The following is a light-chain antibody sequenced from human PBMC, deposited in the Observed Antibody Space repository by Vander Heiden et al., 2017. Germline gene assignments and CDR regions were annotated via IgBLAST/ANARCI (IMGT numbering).Light chain of an antibody. CDR2: EVS. CDR3: CSYAGSSTVV. J-gene: IGLJ2*01. CDR1: SSDVGSYNL. V-gene: IGLV2-23*02. Sequence: QSALTQPASVSGSPGQSTTTHCTGTSSDVGSYNLVSWYQQHPGKAPKLMIYEVSKRPSGVSNRFSGSKSGNTASLTISGLQAEDEADYYCCSYAGSSTVVFGGGTKLTVL.